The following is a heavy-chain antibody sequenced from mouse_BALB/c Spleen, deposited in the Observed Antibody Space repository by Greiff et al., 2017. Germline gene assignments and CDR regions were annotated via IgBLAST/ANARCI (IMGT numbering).Heavy chain of an antibody. CDR2: IWSGGST. Sequence: VQVVESGPGLVQPSQSLSITCTVSGFSLTSYGVHWVRQSPGKGLEWLGVIWSGGSTDYNAAFISRLSISKDNSKSQVFFKMNSLQADDTAIYYCAKNGRGYFDVWGAGTTVTVSS. J-gene: IGHJ1*01. V-gene: IGHV2-2*01. CDR3: AKNGRGYFDV. CDR1: GFSLTSYG.